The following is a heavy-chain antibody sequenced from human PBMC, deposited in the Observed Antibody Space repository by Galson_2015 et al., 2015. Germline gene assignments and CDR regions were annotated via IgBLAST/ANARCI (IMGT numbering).Heavy chain of an antibody. D-gene: IGHD2-15*01. CDR3: AHRGKDMQDAFDV. Sequence: PALVKPTQTLTVTCTFTGFPLSSSGVGVGWIRQPPGMALECLALIYWDDDTRYSPSLKNRLTITKDTSKNQVVLTMTNMDPVDTATYYCAHRGKDMQDAFDVWGQGTMVTVSS. J-gene: IGHJ3*01. V-gene: IGHV2-5*02. CDR2: IYWDDDT. CDR1: GFPLSSSGVG.